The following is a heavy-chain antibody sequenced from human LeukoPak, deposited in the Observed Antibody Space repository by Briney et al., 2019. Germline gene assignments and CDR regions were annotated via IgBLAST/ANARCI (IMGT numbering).Heavy chain of an antibody. J-gene: IGHJ6*03. V-gene: IGHV1-18*04. CDR1: GYSFTSYY. D-gene: IGHD3-10*01. CDR3: ARATKALWFGELFNAYYYYMDV. Sequence: ASVNVSCKASGYSFTSYYMHWVRQAPGQGLEWMGWISAYNGNTNYAQKLQGRVTITTDTSTSTAYMELRSLRSADTAVYYCARATKALWFGELFNAYYYYMDVWGKGTTVTVSS. CDR2: ISAYNGNT.